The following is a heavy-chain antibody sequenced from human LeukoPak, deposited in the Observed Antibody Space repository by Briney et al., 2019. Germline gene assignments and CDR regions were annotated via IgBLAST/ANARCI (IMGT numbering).Heavy chain of an antibody. CDR1: GFNFSSYW. V-gene: IGHV3-7*01. Sequence: GGSLRLSCAASGFNFSSYWMSWVRQAPGKGLEWVANIKQDGSEKYYVDSVKGRFTISRDNAKNSLYLQMNSLRAEDTAVYYCARERGGFDPWGQGTLVTVSS. J-gene: IGHJ5*02. CDR3: ARERGGFDP. D-gene: IGHD2-15*01. CDR2: IKQDGSEK.